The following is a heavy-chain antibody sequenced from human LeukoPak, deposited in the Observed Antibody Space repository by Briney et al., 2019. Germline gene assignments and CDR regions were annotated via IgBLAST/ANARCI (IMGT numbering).Heavy chain of an antibody. J-gene: IGHJ4*02. D-gene: IGHD3-16*01. CDR2: INPNSGDT. Sequence: ASVKVSCKASGYAFSGHFIHWVRQAPGQGLEWMGRINPNSGDTNYAQKFQGRVTMAWDTSSSTSYMELSRLRSDDTDMYYCARDSGVLGDPLDYWGQGTLVTVSS. CDR1: GYAFSGHF. V-gene: IGHV1-2*05. CDR3: ARDSGVLGDPLDY.